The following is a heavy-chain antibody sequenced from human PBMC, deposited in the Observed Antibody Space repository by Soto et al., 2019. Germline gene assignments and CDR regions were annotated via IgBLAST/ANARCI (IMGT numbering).Heavy chain of an antibody. D-gene: IGHD3-10*01. J-gene: IGHJ4*02. CDR3: ARSSYYYDSGSYYQPFDY. Sequence: SLRLSCAVSGFTFEDYAMHWVRQVPGKGLEWVSGISWNSVRIGYADSVKGRFTISRDNAKKSLYLQINSLRPEDTALYYCARSSYYYDSGSYYQPFDYWGQGTLVTVSS. CDR2: ISWNSVRI. CDR1: GFTFEDYA. V-gene: IGHV3-9*01.